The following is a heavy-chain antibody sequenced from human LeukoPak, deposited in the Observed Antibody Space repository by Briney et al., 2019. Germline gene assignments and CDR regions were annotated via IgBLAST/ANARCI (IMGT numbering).Heavy chain of an antibody. D-gene: IGHD1-26*01. CDR3: ATPRGSGSYLAFDY. CDR1: GFTFSRCS. CDR2: ISSSSNTI. Sequence: GGSLRLSCAASGFTFSRCSMNWVRQAPGKGLEWVSYISSSSNTIYYGDSVKGRFTISRDNAKNSLYLQMNSLRAEDTAVYYCATPRGSGSYLAFDYWGQGTLVTVSS. J-gene: IGHJ4*02. V-gene: IGHV3-48*01.